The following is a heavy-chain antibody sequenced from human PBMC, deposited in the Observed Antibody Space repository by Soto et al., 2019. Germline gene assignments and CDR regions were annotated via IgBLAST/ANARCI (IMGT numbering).Heavy chain of an antibody. V-gene: IGHV3-23*01. CDR3: ARDFVVGGPTINYYYGMDV. CDR1: GFTFSNYA. D-gene: IGHD1-26*01. Sequence: GGSLRLSCAASGFTFSNYAVTWVRQAPGKGLEWVSTISGSGGSTYYADSVKGRFTISRDNSKNTLYLQMNSLGAEDTAVYYCARDFVVGGPTINYYYGMDVWGQGTTVTVSS. J-gene: IGHJ6*02. CDR2: ISGSGGST.